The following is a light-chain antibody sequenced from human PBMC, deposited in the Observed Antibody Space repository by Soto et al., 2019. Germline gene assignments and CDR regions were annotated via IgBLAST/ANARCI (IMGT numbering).Light chain of an antibody. CDR2: GAS. CDR1: QIIGGNF. CDR3: QQYNNWPPIT. V-gene: IGKV3-15*01. J-gene: IGKJ5*01. Sequence: EIVFTQSPGTLSLSTGEGATLSGRASQIIGGNFLAWYQQRRGQAPRLLIYGASTRATGIPARYSGSRSGTEFTLTISSQQSEDFAVYYCQQYNNWPPITFGPGTRLEIK.